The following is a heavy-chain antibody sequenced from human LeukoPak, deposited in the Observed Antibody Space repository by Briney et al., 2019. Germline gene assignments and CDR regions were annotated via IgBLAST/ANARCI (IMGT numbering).Heavy chain of an antibody. Sequence: SETLSLTCTVSGGSISSYYWSWIRQPPGKGLEGIGYIYYSGSTNYNPSLKSRVTISVDSSKNQFSLKLSSVTAADTAVYYCARRASSTYDSSGYWFDPWGQGTLVTVSS. CDR3: ARRASSTYDSSGYWFDP. D-gene: IGHD3-22*01. J-gene: IGHJ5*02. V-gene: IGHV4-59*08. CDR2: IYYSGST. CDR1: GGSISSYY.